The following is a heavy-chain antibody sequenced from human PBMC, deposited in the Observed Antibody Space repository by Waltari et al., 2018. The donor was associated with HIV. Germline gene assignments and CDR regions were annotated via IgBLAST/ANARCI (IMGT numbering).Heavy chain of an antibody. J-gene: IGHJ4*02. CDR3: ARSLRVGATSGGSFDY. V-gene: IGHV4-31*03. Sequence: QVQLQESAPGLVKPSQTLSLTCTVSGGSISSGDYYWSWIRQHPGKGLEWIGYIYYSGSTYYNPSLKSRVIISVDTSKNQFSLKLSSVTAADTAVYYCARSLRVGATSGGSFDYWGQGTLVTVSS. D-gene: IGHD1-26*01. CDR1: GGSISSGDYY. CDR2: IYYSGST.